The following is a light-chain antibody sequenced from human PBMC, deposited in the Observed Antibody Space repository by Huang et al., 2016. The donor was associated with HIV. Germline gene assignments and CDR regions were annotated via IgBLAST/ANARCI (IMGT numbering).Light chain of an antibody. Sequence: EIVLTQSPATLSLSPGERATLSCRASQSVSSYLAWYQQKPGQAPRLLIYYASNRAAGIPARFSGSGSGTDFTLTISSLEPEDFAVYYCQQRSNWLFGGGTKVEIK. V-gene: IGKV3-11*01. J-gene: IGKJ4*01. CDR3: QQRSNWL. CDR2: YAS. CDR1: QSVSSY.